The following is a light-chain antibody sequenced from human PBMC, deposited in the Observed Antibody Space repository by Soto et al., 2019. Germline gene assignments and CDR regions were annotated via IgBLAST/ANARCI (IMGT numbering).Light chain of an antibody. CDR2: KVN. CDR1: SSDVGHPYNY. V-gene: IGLV2-14*01. Sequence: QSALTQPASVSGSPGQSTTISCTGTSSDVGHPYNYVSWYQQYPGKAPKLLIFKVNNRPSGISGRFSGSKSGHTASLTISGLQAEDEGDYYCMSFVESTSTHWVLGGGTKLTVL. CDR3: MSFVESTSTHWV. J-gene: IGLJ3*02.